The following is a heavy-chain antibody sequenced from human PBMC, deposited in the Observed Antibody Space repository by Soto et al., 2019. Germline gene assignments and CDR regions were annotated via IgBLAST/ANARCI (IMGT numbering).Heavy chain of an antibody. CDR2: IYWDDDK. V-gene: IGHV2-5*02. CDR3: AHMWYSSSWKGEYYFYMDV. D-gene: IGHD6-13*01. CDR1: WFSLSTSGVG. Sequence: QITLKESGPTLVKPTQTLTLTCTFSWFSLSTSGVGVGWIRQPPGNALEWLALIYWDDDKRYSPSLKSRLTITNDTSKNQVVLTMTNMDPVDTAIYYCAHMWYSSSWKGEYYFYMDVWGKGTTVTVSS. J-gene: IGHJ6*03.